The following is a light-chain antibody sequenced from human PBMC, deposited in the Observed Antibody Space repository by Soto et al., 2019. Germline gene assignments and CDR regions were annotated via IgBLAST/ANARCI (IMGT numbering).Light chain of an antibody. CDR1: SSNIGNNY. J-gene: IGLJ2*01. V-gene: IGLV1-51*01. Sequence: SVRTRPPSVSAAPGQKVTISCSGSSSNIGNNYVSCYQQLPGTAPKLLIYDNNKRPSGIPDRFSGSKSVTSATLGITGLQTGDEADYYCGTWDSSLSAVVFGGRKMLTVL. CDR2: DNN. CDR3: GTWDSSLSAVV.